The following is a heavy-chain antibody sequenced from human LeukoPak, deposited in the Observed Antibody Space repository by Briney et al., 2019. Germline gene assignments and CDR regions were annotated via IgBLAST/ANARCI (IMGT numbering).Heavy chain of an antibody. CDR3: ATDISPIAAAGTGDAFDI. J-gene: IGHJ3*02. V-gene: IGHV1-24*01. CDR2: FDPEDGET. D-gene: IGHD6-13*01. Sequence: ASVKVSCTVSGYTLTELSMHWVRQAPGKGLEWMGGFDPEDGETIYAQKFQGRVTMTEDTSTDTAYMELSSLRSEDTAVYYCATDISPIAAAGTGDAFDIWGQGTMVTVSS. CDR1: GYTLTELS.